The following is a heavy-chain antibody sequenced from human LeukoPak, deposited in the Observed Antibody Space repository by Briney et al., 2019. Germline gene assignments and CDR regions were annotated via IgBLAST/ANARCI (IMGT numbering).Heavy chain of an antibody. V-gene: IGHV3-23*01. CDR2: IRGSGGST. CDR1: GFTFSSYA. Sequence: GGSLRLSCAASGFTFSSYAMSWVRQAPGKGLEWVSAIRGSGGSTYYADSVKGRFTISRDNSKNPLYLQMNSLRAEDTALYYCAKRPDNHYCSGSCFDYWGQGTLVTVSS. J-gene: IGHJ4*02. D-gene: IGHD3-10*01. CDR3: AKRPDNHYCSGSCFDY.